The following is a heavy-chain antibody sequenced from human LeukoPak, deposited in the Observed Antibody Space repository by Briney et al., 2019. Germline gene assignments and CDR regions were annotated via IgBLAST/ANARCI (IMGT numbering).Heavy chain of an antibody. Sequence: GGSLRLSCAASGFTFSSYAMSWVRQAPGKGLEWVSAISGSGGSTYYADSVKGRFTISRDNSKNTLYLQMNSLRAEDTAVYYCAKSINYYDSSGIDNWGQGTLVTVSS. J-gene: IGHJ4*02. CDR1: GFTFSSYA. CDR2: ISGSGGST. CDR3: AKSINYYDSSGIDN. D-gene: IGHD3-22*01. V-gene: IGHV3-23*01.